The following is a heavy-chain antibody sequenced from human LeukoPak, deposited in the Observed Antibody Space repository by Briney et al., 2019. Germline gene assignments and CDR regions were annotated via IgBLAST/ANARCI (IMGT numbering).Heavy chain of an antibody. D-gene: IGHD6-6*01. CDR2: IKSKTDGGTT. Sequence: TTGGSLRLSCAASGFSFSNAWMSWVRQAPGKGLEWVGRIKSKTDGGTTEYAAPVKGRLNISRDDSKSTLYLQMNSLKAEGTAVYYCATDSSSSSYYWGQGTLVTVSS. J-gene: IGHJ4*02. CDR3: ATDSSSSSYY. CDR1: GFSFSNAW. V-gene: IGHV3-15*01.